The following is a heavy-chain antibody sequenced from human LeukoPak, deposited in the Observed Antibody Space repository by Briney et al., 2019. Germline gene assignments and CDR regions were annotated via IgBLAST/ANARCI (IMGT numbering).Heavy chain of an antibody. CDR2: IYHSGST. J-gene: IGHJ5*02. CDR3: ARGNGEIDP. D-gene: IGHD3-10*01. Sequence: SETLSLTCTVSGYSISSGYYWGWIRQPPGKGLEWIGSIYHSGSTYYNPSLKSRVTISVDTSKYQFSLKLSSVTAADTAVYYCARGNGEIDPWGQGTLVTVSS. CDR1: GYSISSGYY. V-gene: IGHV4-38-2*02.